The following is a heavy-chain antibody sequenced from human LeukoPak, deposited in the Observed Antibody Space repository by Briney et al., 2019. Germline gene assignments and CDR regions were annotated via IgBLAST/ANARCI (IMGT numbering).Heavy chain of an antibody. CDR2: ISSSSSTI. Sequence: PGGSLRLSCAASGFTFSSYSMNWVRQAPGKGLEWVSYISSSSSTIYYADSVKGRFTISRDNAKNSLYLQMNSLRAEDTAVYYCAIGHSSSWYSFVYWGQGTLVTVSS. D-gene: IGHD6-13*01. J-gene: IGHJ4*02. CDR3: AIGHSSSWYSFVY. V-gene: IGHV3-48*04. CDR1: GFTFSSYS.